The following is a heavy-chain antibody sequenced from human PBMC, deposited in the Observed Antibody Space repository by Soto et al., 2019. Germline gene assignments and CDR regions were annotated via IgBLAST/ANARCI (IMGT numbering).Heavy chain of an antibody. CDR2: MNPNSGNT. CDR1: GYTFTSYD. D-gene: IGHD6-13*01. Sequence: QVQLVQSGAEVKKPGASVKVSCKASGYTFTSYDINWVRQATGQGLEWMGWMNPNSGNTGYAQKFQGRVTMTRNTSISTAYMELSSLRSEDTAVYYSARRGYSSSWYSYYYYGMDVWGQGTTVTVSS. CDR3: ARRGYSSSWYSYYYYGMDV. J-gene: IGHJ6*02. V-gene: IGHV1-8*01.